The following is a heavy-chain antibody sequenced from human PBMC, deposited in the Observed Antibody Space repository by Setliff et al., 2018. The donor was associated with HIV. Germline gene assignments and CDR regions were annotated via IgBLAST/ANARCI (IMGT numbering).Heavy chain of an antibody. Sequence: GASVKVSCKASGYTFTSYDINWVRQATGQGLEWMGWMNPNSGNTGYAQKFQGRVTMTRNTSISTAYMELSSLGSEDTAVYYCAREGGDYYYYYMDVWGKGTTVTVSS. J-gene: IGHJ6*03. V-gene: IGHV1-8*02. CDR1: GYTFTSYD. CDR3: AREGGDYYYYYMDV. CDR2: MNPNSGNT. D-gene: IGHD3-16*01.